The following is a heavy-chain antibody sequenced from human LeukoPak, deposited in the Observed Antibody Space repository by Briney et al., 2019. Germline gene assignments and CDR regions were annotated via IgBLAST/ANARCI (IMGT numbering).Heavy chain of an antibody. Sequence: SETLSLTCAVYGGSFSDYYWSWIRQPPGKGLEWIGEINHSGSTNYNPSLRSRVTISVDTSKNQFSLKLSSVTAADTAVYYCARGAPKEIQLWLRLRGVAFDIWGQGTMVTVSS. V-gene: IGHV4-34*01. CDR3: ARGAPKEIQLWLRLRGVAFDI. CDR2: INHSGST. CDR1: GGSFSDYY. J-gene: IGHJ3*02. D-gene: IGHD5-18*01.